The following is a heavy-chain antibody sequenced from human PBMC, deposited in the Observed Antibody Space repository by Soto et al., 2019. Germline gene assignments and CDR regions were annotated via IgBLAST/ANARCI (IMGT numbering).Heavy chain of an antibody. CDR2: IVVGSGNT. V-gene: IGHV1-58*01. CDR1: GFTFTSSA. Sequence: GASVKVSCKASGFTFTSSAVQWVRQARGQRLEWIGWIVVGSGNTNYAQKFQERVTITRDMSTSTAYMELSSLRSEDTAVYYCAAGDYSGWYNDYYYGMDVWGQGTTVTVSS. J-gene: IGHJ6*02. CDR3: AAGDYSGWYNDYYYGMDV. D-gene: IGHD6-19*01.